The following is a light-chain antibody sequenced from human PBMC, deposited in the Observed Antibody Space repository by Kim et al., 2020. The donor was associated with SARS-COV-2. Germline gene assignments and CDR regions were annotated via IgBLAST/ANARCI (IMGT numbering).Light chain of an antibody. CDR3: SSYRSSGYV. Sequence: QSALTQPASVSGSPGQSITISCTGTSSDVGGYKYVSWYQQYPGKAPKLMIYDVSKRPSGVSNRFSGSKSGNMASLTISGLQAEDEADYYCSSYRSSGYVFGTGTKVTVL. CDR1: SSDVGGYKY. V-gene: IGLV2-14*03. CDR2: DVS. J-gene: IGLJ1*01.